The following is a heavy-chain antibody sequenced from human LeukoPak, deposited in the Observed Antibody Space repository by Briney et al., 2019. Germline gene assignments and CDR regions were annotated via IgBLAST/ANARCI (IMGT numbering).Heavy chain of an antibody. CDR2: IIPIFGTA. D-gene: IGHD6-13*01. Sequence: ASVKVSCKASGYTFTSYAISWVRQAPGQGLEWMGGIIPIFGTANYAQKFQGRVTITTDESTSTAYMELSSLRSEDTAVYYCARGAAGIRFRLGYFDYWGQGTLVTVSS. CDR1: GYTFTSYA. J-gene: IGHJ4*02. CDR3: ARGAAGIRFRLGYFDY. V-gene: IGHV1-69*05.